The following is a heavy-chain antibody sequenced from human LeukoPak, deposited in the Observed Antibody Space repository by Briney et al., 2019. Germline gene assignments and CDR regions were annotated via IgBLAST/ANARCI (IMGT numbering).Heavy chain of an antibody. J-gene: IGHJ6*04. D-gene: IGHD3-16*02. V-gene: IGHV1-69*13. Sequence: AASVKVSCKASGGTFSSYAISWVRQAPGQGLEWMGGIIPIFGTANYAQKFKGRVTITADESTSTAYMELSSLRSEDTAVYYCARARYDYVWGSYRYTENYYYYGMDVWGKGTTVTVSS. CDR3: ARARYDYVWGSYRYTENYYYYGMDV. CDR2: IIPIFGTA. CDR1: GGTFSSYA.